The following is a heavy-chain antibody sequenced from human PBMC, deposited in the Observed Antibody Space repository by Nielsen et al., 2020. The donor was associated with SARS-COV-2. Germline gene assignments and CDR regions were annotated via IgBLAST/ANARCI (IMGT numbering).Heavy chain of an antibody. CDR2: IYYSGNT. Sequence: GSLRLSCTVSGGSISSYYWSWIRQPPGKGLEWIGYIYYSGNTNYNPSLKSRVTISVDTSKNQFSLKLSSVTAADTAVYYCARGKGYYYYMDVWGKGTTVTVSS. V-gene: IGHV4-59*01. CDR3: ARGKGYYYYMDV. J-gene: IGHJ6*03. CDR1: GGSISSYY.